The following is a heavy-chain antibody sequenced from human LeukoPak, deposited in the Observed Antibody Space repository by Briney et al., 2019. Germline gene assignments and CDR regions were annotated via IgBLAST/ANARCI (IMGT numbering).Heavy chain of an antibody. D-gene: IGHD3-10*01. CDR3: ARDFDGSGSYGEFEP. Sequence: ASVKVSCKASGYTFTSYGISWVRQAPGQGLEWMGWISAYNGNTNYAQKLQGRVTMTTDTSTSTAYMELRSLRSDDTAVYYCARDFDGSGSYGEFEPWGQGNLVTVSS. CDR2: ISAYNGNT. J-gene: IGHJ5*02. CDR1: GYTFTSYG. V-gene: IGHV1-18*04.